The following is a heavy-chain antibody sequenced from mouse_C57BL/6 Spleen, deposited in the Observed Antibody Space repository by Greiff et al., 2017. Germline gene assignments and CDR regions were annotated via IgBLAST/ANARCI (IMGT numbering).Heavy chain of an antibody. CDR1: GYSFTGYY. J-gene: IGHJ2*01. CDR3: ARKRVYGYNNYEYFDY. V-gene: IGHV1-42*01. D-gene: IGHD2-5*01. CDR2: INPSTGGT. Sequence: VQLQQSGPELVKPGASVKISCKASGYSFTGYYMNWVKQSPEKSLEWIGEINPSTGGTTYNQKFKAKATLTVDKSSSTAYMQLKSLTSEDSEVYYCARKRVYGYNNYEYFDYWGQGTTLTVSS.